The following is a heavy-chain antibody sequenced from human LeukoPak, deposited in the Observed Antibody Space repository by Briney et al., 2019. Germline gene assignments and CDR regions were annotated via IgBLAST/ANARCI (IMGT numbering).Heavy chain of an antibody. D-gene: IGHD2-2*01. J-gene: IGHJ4*02. CDR1: GFTFNSYS. CDR3: ARGGSCSRTSCYHFDY. CDR2: ISSSSSTI. V-gene: IGHV3-48*04. Sequence: GGSLRLSCAASGFTFNSYSMNWVRQAPGKGLEWVSYISSSSSTIYYADSVKGRFTISRDNSKNTLYLQMNSLRVEDTAVYYCARGGSCSRTSCYHFDYWGQGTLVTVSS.